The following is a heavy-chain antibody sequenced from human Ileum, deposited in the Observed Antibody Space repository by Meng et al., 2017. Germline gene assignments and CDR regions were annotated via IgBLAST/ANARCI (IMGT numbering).Heavy chain of an antibody. CDR2: ITNSGDTI. D-gene: IGHD5-24*01. CDR1: GFTFSDYY. CDR3: VARDAYSYPVDY. V-gene: IGHV3-11*04. Sequence: GESLKISCAASGFTFSDYYMNWIRQAPGKGLEWVSYITNSGDTIYYAESVKGRFTISRDNTKNSLYLQMNSLGAEDTAVYYSVARDAYSYPVDYWGQGTLVNVSS. J-gene: IGHJ4*02.